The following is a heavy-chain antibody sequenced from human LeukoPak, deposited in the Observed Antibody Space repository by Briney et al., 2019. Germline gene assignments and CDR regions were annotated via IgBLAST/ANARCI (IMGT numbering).Heavy chain of an antibody. CDR2: IIPIFGTA. V-gene: IGHV1-69*05. Sequence: SVKVSCKASGGTFSSYAICWVRQAPGQGLEWIGRIIPIFGTANYAQKFQGRVTITTDESTSTAYMELSSLRSEDTAVYYCARGVAGDYYYYYMDVWGKGTTVTVSS. CDR3: ARGVAGDYYYYYMDV. CDR1: GGTFSSYA. J-gene: IGHJ6*03. D-gene: IGHD6-19*01.